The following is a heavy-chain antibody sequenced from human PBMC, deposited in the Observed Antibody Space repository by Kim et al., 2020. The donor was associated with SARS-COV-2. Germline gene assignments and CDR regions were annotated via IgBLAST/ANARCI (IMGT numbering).Heavy chain of an antibody. CDR3: AKGAGVRGRYFDY. Sequence: YAGAGKGRFTISRDNSKNTLYLQMNSLRAEDTAVYYCAKGAGVRGRYFDYWGQGTLVTVSS. D-gene: IGHD6-19*01. V-gene: IGHV3-23*01. J-gene: IGHJ4*02.